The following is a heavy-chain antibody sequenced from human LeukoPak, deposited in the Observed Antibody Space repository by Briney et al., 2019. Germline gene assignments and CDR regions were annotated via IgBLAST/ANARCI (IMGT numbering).Heavy chain of an antibody. J-gene: IGHJ4*02. CDR2: ITGGAENT. D-gene: IGHD1-26*01. Sequence: PGESLRLYCAASGFTFSGHAMSWVRQAPGKGLNWLSTITGGAENTYYADSVKGQFTISRDNSKNTVYLQMDSLRVEDTAVYYCAKVLSGSQDYWGQGTLVTVFS. V-gene: IGHV3-23*01. CDR1: GFTFSGHA. CDR3: AKVLSGSQDY.